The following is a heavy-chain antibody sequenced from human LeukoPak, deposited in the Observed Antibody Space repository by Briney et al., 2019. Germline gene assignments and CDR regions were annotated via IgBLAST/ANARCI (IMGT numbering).Heavy chain of an antibody. Sequence: NPGGSLRLSCAASGFTFSSYSMNWVRQAPGKGLEWVSSISSSSSYIYYADSVKGRFTISRDNAKNSPYLQMNSLRAEDTAVYYCARGSLLWFGELFIDYWGQGTLVTVSS. D-gene: IGHD3-10*01. CDR3: ARGSLLWFGELFIDY. V-gene: IGHV3-21*01. CDR2: ISSSSSYI. J-gene: IGHJ4*02. CDR1: GFTFSSYS.